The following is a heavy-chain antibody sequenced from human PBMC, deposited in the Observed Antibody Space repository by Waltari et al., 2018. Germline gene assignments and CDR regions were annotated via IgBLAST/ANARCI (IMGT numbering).Heavy chain of an antibody. V-gene: IGHV4-39*07. CDR2: TYYDGTT. CDR3: ARDPTKGVYNWFDP. Sequence: QPQLQESGPRLVKPSETLSLTCSVPGDSLMYNLYYWGWIRQPPGKGLEWIGSTYYDGTTQYNASLKGRATISVDPTKNQVSVEISSTTAADTAVYYCARDPTKGVYNWFDPWGQGILVIVSS. J-gene: IGHJ5*02. CDR1: GDSLMYNLYY. D-gene: IGHD3-10*01.